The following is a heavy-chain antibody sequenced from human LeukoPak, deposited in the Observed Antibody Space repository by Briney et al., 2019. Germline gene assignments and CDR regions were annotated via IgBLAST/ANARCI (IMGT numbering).Heavy chain of an antibody. J-gene: IGHJ6*04. CDR2: LSHDENNK. V-gene: IGHV3-30*04. D-gene: IGHD3-10*02. CDR3: AELGITMIGGV. Sequence: GGSLRLSCSASGFTFSAYVMHWIRQAPGKGLEWLALLSHDENNKSYADSVKGRFTISRDNAKNSLYLQMNSLRAEDTAVYYCAELGITMIGGVWGKGTTVTISS. CDR1: GFTFSAYV.